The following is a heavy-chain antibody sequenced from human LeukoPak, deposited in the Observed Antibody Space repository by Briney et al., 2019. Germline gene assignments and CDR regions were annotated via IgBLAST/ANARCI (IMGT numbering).Heavy chain of an antibody. CDR3: AKATGYSDY. CDR2: IYHSGTT. CDR1: GFTFSNFA. J-gene: IGHJ4*02. Sequence: SLRLSCAASGFTFSNFAMHWVRQSPGKGLEWIGEIYHSGTTHYNPSLKSRVTISLDTSQNHFSLKLTSVTAADTATYFCAKATGYSDYWGQGTLVSVSS. V-gene: IGHV4-4*01. D-gene: IGHD3-9*01.